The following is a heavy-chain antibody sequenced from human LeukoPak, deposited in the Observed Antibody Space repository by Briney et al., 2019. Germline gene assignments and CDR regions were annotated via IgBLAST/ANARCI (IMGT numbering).Heavy chain of an antibody. D-gene: IGHD7-27*01. CDR3: ARSPGAPFDY. Sequence: SETLSLTCTVSGGSISSYYWIWIRQPPGKGLEWIGYVYFRGTTNYNPSIKSRVAISVDTSKTQFSLKLPSVTAADPAVYYSARSPGAPFDYWGQGSLVTVSS. V-gene: IGHV4-59*01. CDR1: GGSISSYY. CDR2: VYFRGTT. J-gene: IGHJ4*02.